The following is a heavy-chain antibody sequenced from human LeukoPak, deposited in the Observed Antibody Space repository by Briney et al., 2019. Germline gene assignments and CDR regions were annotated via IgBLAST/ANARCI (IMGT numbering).Heavy chain of an antibody. CDR1: GFTFSSYG. CDR3: ATLDRMEYDSSGLTPKFDY. CDR2: IRYDGSNK. V-gene: IGHV3-30*02. J-gene: IGHJ4*02. Sequence: PGGSLRLSCAASGFTFSSYGMHWVRQAPGKGLEWVAFIRYDGSNKYYADSVKGRFTISRDNSKNTLYLQMNSLRAEDTAVYYCATLDRMEYDSSGLTPKFDYWGQGTLVTVSS. D-gene: IGHD3-22*01.